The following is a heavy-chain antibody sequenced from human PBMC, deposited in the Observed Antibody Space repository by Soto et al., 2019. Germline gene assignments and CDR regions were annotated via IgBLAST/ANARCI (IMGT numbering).Heavy chain of an antibody. CDR3: ASDIIAVAGTPWLDP. J-gene: IGHJ5*02. CDR1: GYTFTGYY. V-gene: IGHV1-2*02. D-gene: IGHD6-19*01. CDR2: INPNSGGT. Sequence: GASVKVSCKASGYTFTGYYMHWVRQAPGQGLEWMGWINPNSGGTNYAQKFQGRVTMTRDTSISTAYMELSRLRSDDTAVYYCASDIIAVAGTPWLDPWGQGTLVTVYS.